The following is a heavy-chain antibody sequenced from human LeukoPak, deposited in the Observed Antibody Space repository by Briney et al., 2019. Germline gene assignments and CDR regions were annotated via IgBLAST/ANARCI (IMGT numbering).Heavy chain of an antibody. Sequence: PGGSLRLSCAASGFTFSGSAMHWVRLASGRGLEWVGRIKTKADSYATAYAASVKGRFTISRDDSKNTLYLQMNSLRAEDTAVYYCARWALAARFMDYWGQGTLVTVSS. V-gene: IGHV3-73*01. CDR2: IKTKADSYAT. J-gene: IGHJ4*02. D-gene: IGHD6-6*01. CDR3: ARWALAARFMDY. CDR1: GFTFSGSA.